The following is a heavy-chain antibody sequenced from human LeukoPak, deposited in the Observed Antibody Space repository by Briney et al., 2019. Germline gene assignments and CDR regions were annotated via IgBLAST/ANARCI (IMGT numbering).Heavy chain of an antibody. CDR2: ISSGGSTI. CDR1: GFIFSSFQ. Sequence: PGGSLRLSCAASGFIFSSFQMNWVRQAPGKGLEWLSYISSGGSTIYYADSVKGRFTISRDNAKSSLFLQMNSLRVEDTAVYYCARGKVPATIYWFDPWGQGTLVTVSS. CDR3: ARGKVPATIYWFDP. D-gene: IGHD2-2*01. J-gene: IGHJ5*02. V-gene: IGHV3-48*03.